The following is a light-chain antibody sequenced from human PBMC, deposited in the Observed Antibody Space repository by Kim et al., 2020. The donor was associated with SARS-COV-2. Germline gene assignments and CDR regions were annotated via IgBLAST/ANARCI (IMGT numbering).Light chain of an antibody. Sequence: ASVGDRVTISWRASQGIRTMVAWYQHKAGEAPKILIHGASTLQSGVPSRFSGSGFGTDFTLTISNLQADDSATYYCQQANSFPWTFGQGTKVDIK. CDR2: GAS. CDR1: QGIRTM. CDR3: QQANSFPWT. V-gene: IGKV1-12*01. J-gene: IGKJ1*01.